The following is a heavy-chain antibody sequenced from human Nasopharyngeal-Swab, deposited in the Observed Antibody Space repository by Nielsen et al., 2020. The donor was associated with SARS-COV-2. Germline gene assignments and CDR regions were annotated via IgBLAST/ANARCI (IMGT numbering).Heavy chain of an antibody. Sequence: ETLSLTCAASGFTFSSYWMHWVRQAPGKGLVWVSRINSDGSSTSYADSVKGRFTISRDNAKNTLYLQMNSLRAEDTAVYYCARGFADYGDYDFDYWGQGTLVTVSS. D-gene: IGHD4-17*01. V-gene: IGHV3-74*01. CDR3: ARGFADYGDYDFDY. CDR2: INSDGSST. J-gene: IGHJ4*02. CDR1: GFTFSSYW.